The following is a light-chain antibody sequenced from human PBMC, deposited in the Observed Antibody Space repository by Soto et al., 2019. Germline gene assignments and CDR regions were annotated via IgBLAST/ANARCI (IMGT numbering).Light chain of an antibody. CDR1: QSIGGTS. Sequence: EIVLTQSPGTLSLSPGERATVSCRASQSIGGTSVAWFQQKPGQAPRLLIFGASSRYTGIPDRFSGSGSGTDFTLTINRLEPEDFAEYYCQQYDTSPYSFGQGTKLEIK. J-gene: IGKJ2*03. CDR2: GAS. CDR3: QQYDTSPYS. V-gene: IGKV3-20*01.